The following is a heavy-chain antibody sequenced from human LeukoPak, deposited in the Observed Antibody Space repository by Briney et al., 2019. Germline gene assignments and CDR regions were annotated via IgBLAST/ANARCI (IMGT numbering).Heavy chain of an antibody. Sequence: SETLSFTCTVSGGSISSYYWSWIRQPAGKGLEWIGRIYTSGSTNYSPSLKSRVTMSVDTSKNQFSLKLSSVTAADTAVYYCAREEYSSSGYNFDYWGQGTLVTVSS. CDR1: GGSISSYY. CDR2: IYTSGST. CDR3: AREEYSSSGYNFDY. V-gene: IGHV4-4*07. J-gene: IGHJ4*02. D-gene: IGHD6-13*01.